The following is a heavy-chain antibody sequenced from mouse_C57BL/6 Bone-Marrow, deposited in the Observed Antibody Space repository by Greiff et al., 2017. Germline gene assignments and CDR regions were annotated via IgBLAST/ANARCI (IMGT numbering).Heavy chain of an antibody. CDR3: ARDPYFDY. CDR2: IDPSDSYT. V-gene: IGHV1-59*01. J-gene: IGHJ2*01. Sequence: QVQLQQPGAELVRPGTSVKLSCKASGYTFTSYWMHWVKQRPGQGLEWIGVIDPSDSYTNYNQKFKGKATLTVDTSSSTAYMQLSSLTAEDSAVYDCARDPYFDYWGQGTTLTVSS. CDR1: GYTFTSYW.